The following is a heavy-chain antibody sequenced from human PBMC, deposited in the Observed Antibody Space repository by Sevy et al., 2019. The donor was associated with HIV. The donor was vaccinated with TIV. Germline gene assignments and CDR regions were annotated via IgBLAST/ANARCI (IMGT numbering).Heavy chain of an antibody. CDR3: ARGLTYYYDSSGYFWSFAFDI. V-gene: IGHV3-53*01. CDR2: IYSGGST. Sequence: GGSLRLSCAASEFTVSSNYRSWVRQAPGKGLEWVSVIYSGGSTYYADSVKGRFTISRDNSKNTLYLQMNSLRAEDTAVYYCARGLTYYYDSSGYFWSFAFDIWGQGTMVTVSS. D-gene: IGHD3-22*01. J-gene: IGHJ3*02. CDR1: EFTVSSNY.